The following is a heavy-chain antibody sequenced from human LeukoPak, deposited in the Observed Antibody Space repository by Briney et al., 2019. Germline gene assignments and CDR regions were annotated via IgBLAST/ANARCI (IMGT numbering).Heavy chain of an antibody. V-gene: IGHV3-30*18. Sequence: GGSLRLSCAASGFTFSSYGMHWVRQAPGKGLEWVAVISYDGSNKYYADSVKGRFTISRDNSKNTLYLQMNSLRAEDTAVYYCAKGALTMVRGVTPNYFDYWGQGTLATVSS. D-gene: IGHD3-10*01. CDR3: AKGALTMVRGVTPNYFDY. CDR1: GFTFSSYG. CDR2: ISYDGSNK. J-gene: IGHJ4*02.